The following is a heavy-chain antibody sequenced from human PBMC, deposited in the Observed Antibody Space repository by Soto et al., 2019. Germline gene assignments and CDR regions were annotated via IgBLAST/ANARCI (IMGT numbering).Heavy chain of an antibody. CDR1: GFTFSSYS. J-gene: IGHJ4*02. Sequence: EVQLVESGGGLVKPGGSLRLSCAASGFTFSSYSMNWVRQAPGKGLEWVSSISSSSSYIYYADSVKGRFTISRDNAKNSLYLQMNSLRAEDTAVYYCARDHLTTFGGVGAYWGQGTLVTVSS. V-gene: IGHV3-21*01. CDR3: ARDHLTTFGGVGAY. CDR2: ISSSSSYI. D-gene: IGHD3-16*01.